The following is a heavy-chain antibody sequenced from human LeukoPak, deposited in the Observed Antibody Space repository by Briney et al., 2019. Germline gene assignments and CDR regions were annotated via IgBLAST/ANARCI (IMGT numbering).Heavy chain of an antibody. CDR3: ARDGGYSGTYSEN. J-gene: IGHJ4*02. D-gene: IGHD1-26*01. Sequence: AGGSLRLSCAVSGFTFSSYWMHWVRQAPGKGLVWVSRINTDGSSTIYADSVKGRFTISRDNAKNTLYLQMNSLRAEDTAVYYCARDGGYSGTYSENWGQGTLVTVSS. CDR2: INTDGSST. V-gene: IGHV3-74*01. CDR1: GFTFSSYW.